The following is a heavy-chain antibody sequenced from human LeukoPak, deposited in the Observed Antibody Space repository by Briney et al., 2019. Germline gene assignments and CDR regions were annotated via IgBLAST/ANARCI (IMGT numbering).Heavy chain of an antibody. D-gene: IGHD6-13*01. V-gene: IGHV1-69*02. CDR1: GGTFSSYT. CDR3: ARASGRRIAEKGDYYYYMDV. J-gene: IGHJ6*03. CDR2: IIPILGIA. Sequence: ASVKVSCKASGGTFSSYTISWVRQPPGQGPEWMGRIIPILGIANYAQKIQGRVTITADKSTSTAYMELRSMRPEDTAVYYCARASGRRIAEKGDYYYYMDVWGKGTTVTVSS.